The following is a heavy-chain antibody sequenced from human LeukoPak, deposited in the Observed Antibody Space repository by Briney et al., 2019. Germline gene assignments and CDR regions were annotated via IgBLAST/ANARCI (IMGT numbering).Heavy chain of an antibody. V-gene: IGHV3-21*01. CDR1: GFTVSSNY. J-gene: IGHJ6*02. CDR3: ARDYYGSGSYYNFYYYGMDV. CDR2: ISSSSSYI. D-gene: IGHD3-10*01. Sequence: PGGSLRLSCAASGFTVSSNYMNWVRQAPGKGLEWVSSISSSSSYIYYADSVKGRFTISRDNAKNSLYLQMNSLRAEDTAVYYCARDYYGSGSYYNFYYYGMDVWGQGTTVTVSS.